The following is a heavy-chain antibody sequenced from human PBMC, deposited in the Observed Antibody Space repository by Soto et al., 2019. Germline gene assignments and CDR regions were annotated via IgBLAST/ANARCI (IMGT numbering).Heavy chain of an antibody. V-gene: IGHV1-3*05. Sequence: QVQLVQSGAEEKKPGASVKVSCKASGYTFTSYAMHWVRQAPGQRLEWMGWINAGNGNTKYSQKFQGRVTITRDTSASTAYMELSSLRAEDTAVYYCARAHDDGDEWFDPWGQGTLVTVSS. CDR1: GYTFTSYA. CDR3: ARAHDDGDEWFDP. D-gene: IGHD4-17*01. CDR2: INAGNGNT. J-gene: IGHJ5*02.